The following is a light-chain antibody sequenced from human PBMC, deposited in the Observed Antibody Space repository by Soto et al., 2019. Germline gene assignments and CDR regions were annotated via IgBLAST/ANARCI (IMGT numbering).Light chain of an antibody. CDR3: QQCNSYPPT. CDR1: QSSSSW. J-gene: IGKJ1*01. Sequence: DIQMTQSPSTLSASVGDRVTITCRASQSSSSWLAWYQQKPGKAPKVLIDKASNLLSWVPAWFSGSGSGTDFTLNISSLQPDDFATSYCQQCNSYPPTFGQGTTVDIK. V-gene: IGKV1-5*03. CDR2: KAS.